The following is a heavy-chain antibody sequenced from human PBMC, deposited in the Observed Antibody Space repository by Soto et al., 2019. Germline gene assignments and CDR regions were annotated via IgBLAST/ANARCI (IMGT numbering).Heavy chain of an antibody. Sequence: QVQLVESGGGVVQPGRSLRLSCAASGFTFSSYAMHWVRQAPGKGLEWVAVISYDGSNKYYADSVKGRFTISRDNSKNTRYLQMNSLRAEDTAVYYCARDPTYYDILTGYYLGWFDPWGQGTLVTVSS. J-gene: IGHJ5*02. CDR2: ISYDGSNK. CDR1: GFTFSSYA. D-gene: IGHD3-9*01. V-gene: IGHV3-30-3*01. CDR3: ARDPTYYDILTGYYLGWFDP.